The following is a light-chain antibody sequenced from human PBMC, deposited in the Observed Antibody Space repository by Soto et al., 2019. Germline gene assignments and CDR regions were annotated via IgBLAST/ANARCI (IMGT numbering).Light chain of an antibody. CDR2: AAS. J-gene: IGKJ1*01. CDR3: QQYGSSPWT. Sequence: TQSPSSLSASVGDRVSISCRASQVIGNDLAWYQQKPGQAPRLLIYAASSGATGIPDRFSGSGSGTDFTLTISRLEPEDSAVYYCQQYGSSPWTFGQGTKVDI. CDR1: QVIGND. V-gene: IGKV3-20*01.